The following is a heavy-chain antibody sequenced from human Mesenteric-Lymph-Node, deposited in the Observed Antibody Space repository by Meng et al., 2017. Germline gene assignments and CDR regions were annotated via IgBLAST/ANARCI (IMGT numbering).Heavy chain of an antibody. J-gene: IGHJ3*02. D-gene: IGHD3-22*01. CDR1: GYTFTSYY. V-gene: IGHV1-46*01. CDR2: INPSGGST. Sequence: ASVKVSCKASGYTFTSYYMHWVRQAPGQGLEWMGIINPSGGSTSYAQKFQGRVTMTRDTSTSTVYMELSSLRAEDTAVYYCARARRGYYYDSSGYPNGDAFDIWGQGTMVTVSS. CDR3: ARARRGYYYDSSGYPNGDAFDI.